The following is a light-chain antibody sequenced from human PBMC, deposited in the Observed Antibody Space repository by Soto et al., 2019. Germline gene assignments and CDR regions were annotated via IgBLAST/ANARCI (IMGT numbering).Light chain of an antibody. CDR2: GAS. CDR3: QHYGNSWWT. Sequence: EIVLTQSPGTLSQSPGERVTLSCRASQSVGSNYLAWYQQKPGQAPSLLIYGASSRATGIPDRFSGSGSGTDFTLTISRLEPEDAAVYFCQHYGNSWWTFGQGTKVEVK. J-gene: IGKJ1*01. V-gene: IGKV3-20*01. CDR1: QSVGSNY.